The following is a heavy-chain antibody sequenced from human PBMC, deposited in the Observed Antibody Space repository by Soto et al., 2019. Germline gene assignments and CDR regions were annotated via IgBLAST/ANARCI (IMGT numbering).Heavy chain of an antibody. J-gene: IGHJ5*02. V-gene: IGHV3-23*01. CDR2: ISGSGGST. D-gene: IGHD1-1*01. CDR1: GFTFSSYA. Sequence: GESLKISCAASGFTFSSYAMSWVRQAPGKGLEWVSAISGSGGSTYYADSVKGRFTISRDNSKNTLYLQMNSLRAEDTAVYYCAKEAVQLERQTFDPWGQGTLVTVSS. CDR3: AKEAVQLERQTFDP.